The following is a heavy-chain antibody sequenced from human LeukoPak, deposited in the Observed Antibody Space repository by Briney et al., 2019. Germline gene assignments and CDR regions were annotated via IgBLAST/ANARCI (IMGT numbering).Heavy chain of an antibody. CDR3: ARRGWFDY. V-gene: IGHV4-59*03. CDR2: VYYSGST. J-gene: IGHJ4*02. D-gene: IGHD3-10*01. Sequence: SETLSLTCTVSGGSINSYYWSWIRQPPGKGLEWIGYVYYSGSTNYNPSLKSRVTISVDTFKNQFSLKLTSVTAADTAVYYCARRGWFDYWGQGTLVTVSS. CDR1: GGSINSYY.